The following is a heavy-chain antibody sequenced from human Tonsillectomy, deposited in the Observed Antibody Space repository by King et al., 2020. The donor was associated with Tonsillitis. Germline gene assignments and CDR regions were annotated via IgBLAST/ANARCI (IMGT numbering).Heavy chain of an antibody. V-gene: IGHV1-46*01. J-gene: IGHJ3*01. Sequence: QLVQSGAEVTKPGASLKVSCKASGYTFATYHIHWVRQAPGQGLEWMGALNPTGGDTTYARKFQDRVTMTGDTSTATVSMDLRSLRPEDTAIYYCARVRREGYSSAFDLWGQGTLVTVSS. CDR2: LNPTGGDT. D-gene: IGHD3-22*01. CDR3: ARVRREGYSSAFDL. CDR1: GYTFATYH.